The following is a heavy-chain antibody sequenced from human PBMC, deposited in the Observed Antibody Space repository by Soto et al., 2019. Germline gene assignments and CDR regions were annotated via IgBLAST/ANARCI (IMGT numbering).Heavy chain of an antibody. CDR3: AKGDNLGPKTGYAFDP. CDR1: GDSVSSNTAS. J-gene: IGHJ5*02. V-gene: IGHV6-1*01. D-gene: IGHD5-12*01. CDR2: TSFRSKWYN. Sequence: SQTLSLTCAISGDSVSSNTASWNWIRQSPSRGLEWLGRTSFRSKWYNDYAISVKSRIILNPDTSNNQFSLQLNSVTPEDAAVYFCAKGDNLGPKTGYAFDPWGQGIMVTVSS.